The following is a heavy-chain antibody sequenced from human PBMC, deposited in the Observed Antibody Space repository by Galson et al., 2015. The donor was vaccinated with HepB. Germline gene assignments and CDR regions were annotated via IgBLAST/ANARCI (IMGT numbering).Heavy chain of an antibody. V-gene: IGHV5-51*01. J-gene: IGHJ2*01. CDR2: IYPGDSDT. Sequence: QSGAEVKKPGESLKISCKGSGYSFTSYWIGWVRQMPGKGLEWMGIIYPGDSDTRYSPSFQGQVTISADKSISTAYLQWSSLKASDTAMYYCARQIGAVRGVIKRRGYFDLWGRGTLVTVSS. D-gene: IGHD3-10*01. CDR3: ARQIGAVRGVIKRRGYFDL. CDR1: GYSFTSYW.